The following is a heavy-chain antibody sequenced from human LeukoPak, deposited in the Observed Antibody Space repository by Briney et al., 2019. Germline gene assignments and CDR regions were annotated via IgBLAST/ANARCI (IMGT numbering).Heavy chain of an antibody. J-gene: IGHJ4*02. D-gene: IGHD5-18*01. CDR1: GESISSGGYY. Sequence: SETLSLTCTVSGESISSGGYYWSWIRQVPGKGLEWIGYISYSGSTYYNPSLKSRVTISVDTSNNQFSLRLSSVTAADTAIYYCARGYSYGSYYFDYWGQGTLVTVSS. CDR2: ISYSGST. V-gene: IGHV4-61*08. CDR3: ARGYSYGSYYFDY.